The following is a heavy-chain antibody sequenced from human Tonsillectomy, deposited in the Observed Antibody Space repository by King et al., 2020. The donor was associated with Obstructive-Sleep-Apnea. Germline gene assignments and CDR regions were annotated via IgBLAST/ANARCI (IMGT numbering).Heavy chain of an antibody. CDR1: GFTFSSYS. V-gene: IGHV3-48*04. Sequence: VQLVESGGGLVQPGGSLRLSCAASGFTFSSYSMDWVRQAPGKGLEWVSYISSGSSTIYYADSVKGRFTISRDNAKSSLYLQMNSLRAEDTAVYFCAGMTQTDAFDIWGQGTMVTVS. CDR3: AGMTQTDAFDI. J-gene: IGHJ3*02. CDR2: ISSGSSTI.